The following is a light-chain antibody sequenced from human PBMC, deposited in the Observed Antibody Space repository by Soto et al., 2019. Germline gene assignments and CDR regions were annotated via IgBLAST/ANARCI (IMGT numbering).Light chain of an antibody. J-gene: IGLJ2*01. V-gene: IGLV1-40*01. CDR1: SSNIGAGYD. Sequence: QAVVTQPPSVSGAPGQRVTISCTGTSSNIGAGYDVHWYQQLPGSAPRLLIHGDNNRSSGVPNRFSGSKSGTSASLAITGLQDEDEAHYYCQSYDGDLSVVFGGGTKLTVL. CDR3: QSYDGDLSVV. CDR2: GDN.